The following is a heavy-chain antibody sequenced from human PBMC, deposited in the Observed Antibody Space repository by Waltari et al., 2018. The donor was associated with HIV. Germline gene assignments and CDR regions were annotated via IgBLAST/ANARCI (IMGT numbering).Heavy chain of an antibody. CDR3: AGAPNGDFSWLDP. CDR2: ISYSGSA. D-gene: IGHD4-17*01. V-gene: IGHV4-39*07. J-gene: IGHJ5*02. CDR1: GGSVTSSTYY. Sequence: QLQLQESGPGLVKPSETLSLTCTVSGGSVTSSTYYWGWIRQAPGRGLGWIGAISYSGSAYYNPSLESRVTMSLDTSKNQFSLKLQSVTAADTAVYYCAGAPNGDFSWLDPWGQGTLVTVSS.